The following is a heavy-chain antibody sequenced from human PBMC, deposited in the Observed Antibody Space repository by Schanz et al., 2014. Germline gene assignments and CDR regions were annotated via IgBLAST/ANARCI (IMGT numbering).Heavy chain of an antibody. Sequence: EVQLVESGGGLAQPGGSLRLSCAASGITFSGYSMNWVRQAPGKGLEWVSYISGSSSTKYYADSVKGRFTISRDNGKSSLYRKITSLRAENPAVYFCARDYESAFSSPRHDAFDVWGQGTVVTVSS. CDR1: GITFSGYS. V-gene: IGHV3-48*01. CDR3: ARDYESAFSSPRHDAFDV. D-gene: IGHD3-22*01. J-gene: IGHJ3*01. CDR2: ISGSSSTK.